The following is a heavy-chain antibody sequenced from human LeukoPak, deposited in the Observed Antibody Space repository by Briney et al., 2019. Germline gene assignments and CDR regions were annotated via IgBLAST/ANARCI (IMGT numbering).Heavy chain of an antibody. CDR2: ISYDGSNK. Sequence: GGSLRLSSAASGFTFSSYGMHWVRQAPGKGLEWVAVISYDGSNKYYADSVKGRFTISRDNSKNTLYLQVNSLRAEDTAVYYCAKDYDYVWGSYRATPFDYWGQGTLVTVSS. D-gene: IGHD3-16*02. V-gene: IGHV3-30*18. CDR1: GFTFSSYG. J-gene: IGHJ4*02. CDR3: AKDYDYVWGSYRATPFDY.